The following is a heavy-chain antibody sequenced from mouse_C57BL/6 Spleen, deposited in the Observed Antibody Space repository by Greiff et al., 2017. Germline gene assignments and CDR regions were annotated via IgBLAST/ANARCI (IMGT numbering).Heavy chain of an antibody. CDR2: IDPENGDT. CDR1: GFNIKDDY. V-gene: IGHV14-4*01. Sequence: EVQLPPSVSSLVRPGSSVPLSCPASGFNIKDDYMHWVKQRPEQGLEWIGWIDPENGDTEYASKFQGKATITADTSSNTAYLQLSSLTSEDTAVYYCTPGEPLFDCWGQGTTLTVSS. CDR3: TPGEPLFDC. J-gene: IGHJ2*01. D-gene: IGHD6-1*01.